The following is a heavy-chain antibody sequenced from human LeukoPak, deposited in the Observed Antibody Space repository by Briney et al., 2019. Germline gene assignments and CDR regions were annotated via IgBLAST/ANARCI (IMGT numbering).Heavy chain of an antibody. CDR2: LYISGST. CDR3: ARDLSGSLYFDY. J-gene: IGHJ4*02. V-gene: IGHV4-4*07. D-gene: IGHD3-10*01. CDR1: GASISSYY. Sequence: SETLSLTCTVSGASISSYYYSWIRQTAGRGLEWIGRLYISGSTDYNPSLKSRVTISVDTSKNQFSLKLTSVTAADTAVYFCARDLSGSLYFDYWGQGVLVTVSS.